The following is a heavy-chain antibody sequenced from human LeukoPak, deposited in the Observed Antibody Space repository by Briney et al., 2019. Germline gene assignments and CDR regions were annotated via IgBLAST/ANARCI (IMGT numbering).Heavy chain of an antibody. Sequence: GESLKISCKGSGYIFTSYWIGWVRQMPGKGLEWMGIIYPGDSDTRYSPSFRGQVTISADKSISTAYLQWSSLKASDTAMYYCARPSHSGSEGFDYWGQGTLVTVSS. CDR1: GYIFTSYW. J-gene: IGHJ4*02. D-gene: IGHD1-26*01. CDR3: ARPSHSGSEGFDY. V-gene: IGHV5-51*01. CDR2: IYPGDSDT.